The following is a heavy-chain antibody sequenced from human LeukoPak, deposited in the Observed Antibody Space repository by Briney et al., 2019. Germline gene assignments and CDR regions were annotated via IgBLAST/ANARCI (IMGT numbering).Heavy chain of an antibody. D-gene: IGHD3-22*01. Sequence: GGSLRLSCAASGFTFSSYAMSWVRQAPGKGLEWVSAISGSGGSTYYADSVKGRFTISRDNSKNTLYLQMNSLRAEDTAVYYCAKVGNNHYYHSEYYFDYWGQGTLVTVSS. CDR1: GFTFSSYA. V-gene: IGHV3-23*01. CDR3: AKVGNNHYYHSEYYFDY. CDR2: ISGSGGST. J-gene: IGHJ4*02.